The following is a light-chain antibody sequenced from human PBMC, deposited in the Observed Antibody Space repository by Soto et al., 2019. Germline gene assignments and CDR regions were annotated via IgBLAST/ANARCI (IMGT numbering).Light chain of an antibody. CDR3: QQYGDSLLT. Sequence: ENVLTQSPGTLSLSPGERATLSCRASQSISSSYLAWYQQKPGQTPRLLIYHASNRATGIPDRFSGRGSGTDFTLTISRLEPEDFAVYYCQQYGDSLLTFGGGTKVEIK. CDR1: QSISSSY. CDR2: HAS. V-gene: IGKV3-20*01. J-gene: IGKJ4*01.